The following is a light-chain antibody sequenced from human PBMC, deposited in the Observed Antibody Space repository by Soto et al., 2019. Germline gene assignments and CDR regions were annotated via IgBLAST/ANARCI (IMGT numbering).Light chain of an antibody. CDR2: AAS. J-gene: IGKJ1*01. V-gene: IGKV1-39*01. Sequence: DIQMTQSPSSLSASVGDRVTITCRASQSISSYLNWYQQKPGKAPKLLIYAASSLQSGVPSRFSGSGSGTDFTLTISSLQPEDFATYYCQQSYSTPRPFGQGT. CDR3: QQSYSTPRP. CDR1: QSISSY.